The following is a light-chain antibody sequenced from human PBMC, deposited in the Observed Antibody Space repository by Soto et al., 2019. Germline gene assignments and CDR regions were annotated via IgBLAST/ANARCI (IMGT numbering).Light chain of an antibody. CDR3: QQSDNLPLT. CDR1: QSISSW. J-gene: IGKJ4*01. CDR2: DAS. V-gene: IGKV1-33*01. Sequence: DIQMTDSPSTLSASVLDIVTVTCRASQSISSWLAWYQQKPGKAPKLLIYDASNLETGVPSRFGGGGSGTDFTFTISSLQPEDIATYYCQQSDNLPLTFGGGTKVDIK.